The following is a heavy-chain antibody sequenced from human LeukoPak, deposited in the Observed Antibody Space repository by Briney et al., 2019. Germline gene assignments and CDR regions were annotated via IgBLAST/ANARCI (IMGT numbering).Heavy chain of an antibody. CDR1: GFTFSNCA. J-gene: IGHJ4*02. D-gene: IGHD2-2*01. Sequence: GGSLRLSCAASGFTFSNCAMTWVRQTPGKGLEWVSSISDSAGVTYYADSVRGRFTISRDNSGSTLHLRMNSLRADDTAVYYCAKGGSTAWTAVDYWGQGTLVTVSS. CDR3: AKGGSTAWTAVDY. CDR2: ISDSAGVT. V-gene: IGHV3-23*01.